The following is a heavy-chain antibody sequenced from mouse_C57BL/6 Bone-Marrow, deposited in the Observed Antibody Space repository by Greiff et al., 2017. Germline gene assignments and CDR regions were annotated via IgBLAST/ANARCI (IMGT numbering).Heavy chain of an antibody. CDR1: GYTFTSYG. D-gene: IGHD6-5*01. J-gene: IGHJ3*01. CDR3: ARARWLAYAY. CDR2: IYPRSGNT. Sequence: QVQLKESGAELARPGASVTLSCKASGYTFTSYGISWVKQRTGQGLEWIGEIYPRSGNTYYNEKFKGKATLTADKSSSTAYMELRSLTSEDSAVYFCARARWLAYAYWGQGTLVTVSA. V-gene: IGHV1-81*01.